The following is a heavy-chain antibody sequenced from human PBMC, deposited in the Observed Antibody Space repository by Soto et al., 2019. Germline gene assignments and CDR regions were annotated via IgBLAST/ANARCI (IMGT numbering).Heavy chain of an antibody. CDR1: GYPFFNTG. V-gene: IGHV3-23*01. CDR3: AKIDGYFDY. J-gene: IGHJ4*02. D-gene: IGHD3-22*01. Sequence: PGGSLRLACSVSGYPFFNTGMSGVRQAPGQGLEWVSAITGNGDTTYYADSVKGRFTISRDNSKSTLYLQMNSLRAEDTAVYYCAKIDGYFDYWGQGTLVTVSS. CDR2: ITGNGDTT.